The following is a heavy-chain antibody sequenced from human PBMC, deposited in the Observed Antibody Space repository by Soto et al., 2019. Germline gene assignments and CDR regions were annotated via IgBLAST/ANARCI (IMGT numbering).Heavy chain of an antibody. CDR3: ARDPYDDYEVNAFDI. CDR2: INPSGGST. CDR1: GYTFTSYY. Sequence: ASVKVSCKASGYTFTSYYMHWVRQAPGQGLEWMGIINPSGGSTSYAQRFQGRVTMTRDTSTSTVYMELSSLRSEDTAVYYCARDPYDDYEVNAFDIWGQGTMVTVSS. D-gene: IGHD4-17*01. V-gene: IGHV1-46*03. J-gene: IGHJ3*02.